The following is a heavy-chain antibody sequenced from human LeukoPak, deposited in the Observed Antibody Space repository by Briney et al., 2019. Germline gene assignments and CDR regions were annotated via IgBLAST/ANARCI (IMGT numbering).Heavy chain of an antibody. J-gene: IGHJ4*02. CDR2: ISGSGDGT. CDR1: AFTFRSYA. CDR3: ARRIGGSAWYYFDF. Sequence: PGGSLRLSCAASAFTFRSYAMSWVRRASGKGLEWVSTISGSGDGTYYADSVKGRFTISRDNSKNTLFLQMNSLRAEDTAVYYCARRIGGSAWYYFDFWGQGALVTVSS. V-gene: IGHV3-23*01. D-gene: IGHD6-19*01.